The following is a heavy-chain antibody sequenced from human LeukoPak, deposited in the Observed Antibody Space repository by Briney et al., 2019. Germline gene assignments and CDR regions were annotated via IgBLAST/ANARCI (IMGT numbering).Heavy chain of an antibody. V-gene: IGHV1-2*04. Sequence: ASVKVSCKASGYTFTGYYMHWVRQAPGQGLEWMGWINPNSGGTNYAQKSQGWVTMTRDTSISTAYMELSRLRSDDTAVYYCAREQRPGYYYDSSGTFDYWGQGTLVTVSS. J-gene: IGHJ4*02. D-gene: IGHD3-22*01. CDR2: INPNSGGT. CDR3: AREQRPGYYYDSSGTFDY. CDR1: GYTFTGYY.